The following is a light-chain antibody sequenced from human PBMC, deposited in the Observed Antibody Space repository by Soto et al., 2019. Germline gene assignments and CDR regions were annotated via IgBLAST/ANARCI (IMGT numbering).Light chain of an antibody. CDR2: GAS. CDR3: QQSNNWPRT. J-gene: IGKJ1*01. CDR1: QSVSSN. Sequence: EIVMTQSPATLSVSPGERATLSCRASQSVSSNLAWYQQKPGQAPRLLIYGASTRATGTPARFSGSGPGTEFSLTISSLQSEPFAAYYCQQSNNWPRTLGQGTKVDIK. V-gene: IGKV3-15*01.